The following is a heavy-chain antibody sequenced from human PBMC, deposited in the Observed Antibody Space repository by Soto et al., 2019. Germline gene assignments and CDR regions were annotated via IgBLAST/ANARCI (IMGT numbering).Heavy chain of an antibody. J-gene: IGHJ4*02. CDR2: IYYTGAA. Sequence: QVQLQESGPGLVKPSQTLTLTCSVSGGSIDTGGFYWILARQLPGKGLQWIGYIYYTGAAYYNPALKSLVVISLDTSANQFSLSLTSLTAADTAVYYCASGTFNDISFDSWGQGRLVTVSS. CDR3: ASGTFNDISFDS. CDR1: GGSIDTGGFY. D-gene: IGHD2-21*01. V-gene: IGHV4-31*01.